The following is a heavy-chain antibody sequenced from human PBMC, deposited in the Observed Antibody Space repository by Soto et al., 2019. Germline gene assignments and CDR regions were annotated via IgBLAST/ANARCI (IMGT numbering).Heavy chain of an antibody. V-gene: IGHV4-30-4*01. CDR3: ARVPTGDSSGYSPFDY. CDR1: GGSISSGDYY. Sequence: TLSLTCTVSGGSISSGDYYWSWIRQPPGKGLEWIGYIYYSGSTYYNPSLKSRVTISVDTSKNQFSLKLSSVTAADTAVYYCARVPTGDSSGYSPFDYWGQGTLVTVSS. J-gene: IGHJ4*02. D-gene: IGHD3-22*01. CDR2: IYYSGST.